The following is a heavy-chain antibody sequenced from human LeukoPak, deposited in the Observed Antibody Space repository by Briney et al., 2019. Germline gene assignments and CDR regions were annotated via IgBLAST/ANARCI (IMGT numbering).Heavy chain of an antibody. CDR3: AKESNSSDNWYFDL. D-gene: IGHD2/OR15-2a*01. J-gene: IGHJ2*01. Sequence: SETLSLTCTVSGGSISSGSYYWNWIRQPPGKGLEWIGYMYNSWSTNNNPSLKSRVTISVDKSKNQFSLKLSSVTAADTAVYYCAKESNSSDNWYFDLWGRGTLVTVSS. CDR1: GGSISSGSYY. V-gene: IGHV4-61*01. CDR2: MYNSWST.